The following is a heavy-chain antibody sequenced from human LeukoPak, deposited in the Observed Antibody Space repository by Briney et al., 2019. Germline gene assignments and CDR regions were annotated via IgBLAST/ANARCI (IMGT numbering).Heavy chain of an antibody. CDR2: MNPNSGNT. V-gene: IGHV1-8*01. Sequence: ASVKVSCKASGYTSTTYDINWVREATGQGLEWKGWMNPNSGNTGYAQKFQGRVTMTRNTSISTAYMELSSLRSEDTAVYYCARGRGSGHKENWFDPWGQGTLVTVSS. D-gene: IGHD6-19*01. CDR3: ARGRGSGHKENWFDP. J-gene: IGHJ5*02. CDR1: GYTSTTYD.